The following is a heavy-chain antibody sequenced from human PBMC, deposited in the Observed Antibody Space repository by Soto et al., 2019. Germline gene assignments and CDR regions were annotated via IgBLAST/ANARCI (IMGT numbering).Heavy chain of an antibody. J-gene: IGHJ6*02. CDR3: AREGFRGVMSYDGMDV. D-gene: IGHD3-16*01. CDR1: GFTFISYW. CDR2: IKQDGSEK. Sequence: EVQLVESGGGLVQPGGSLRLSCAASGFTFISYWMSWGRQATGKGLEWVANIKQDGSEKYYADSVKGRFTISRDKAKKLLYLQMNSLRAEDTAVYYCAREGFRGVMSYDGMDVWGQGTTVTVS. V-gene: IGHV3-7*04.